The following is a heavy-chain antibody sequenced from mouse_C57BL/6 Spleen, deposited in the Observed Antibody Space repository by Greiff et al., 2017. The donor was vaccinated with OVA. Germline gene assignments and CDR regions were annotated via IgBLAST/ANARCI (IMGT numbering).Heavy chain of an antibody. V-gene: IGHV2-2*01. Sequence: VQLVESGPGLVQPSQSLSITCTVSGFSLTSYGVHWVRQSPGKGLEWLGVIWSGGSTDYNAAFISRLSISKDNSKSQVFFKMNSLQADDTAIYYCARYGNSAYWGQGTLVTVSA. J-gene: IGHJ3*01. CDR1: GFSLTSYG. D-gene: IGHD2-1*01. CDR3: ARYGNSAY. CDR2: IWSGGST.